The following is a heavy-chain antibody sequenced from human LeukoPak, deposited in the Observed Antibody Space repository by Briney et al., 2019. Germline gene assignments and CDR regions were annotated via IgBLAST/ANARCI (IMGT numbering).Heavy chain of an antibody. Sequence: SETLSLTCTVSGGSISSYYWSWIRQPPGKGLEWIGYIYYSGSTNYNPSLKSRVTISVDTSKNQFSLKLSSVTAADTAVYYCARAVFDPTPYFDYWGQGTLVTVSS. V-gene: IGHV4-59*01. CDR1: GGSISSYY. CDR2: IYYSGST. CDR3: ARAVFDPTPYFDY. D-gene: IGHD3-9*01. J-gene: IGHJ4*02.